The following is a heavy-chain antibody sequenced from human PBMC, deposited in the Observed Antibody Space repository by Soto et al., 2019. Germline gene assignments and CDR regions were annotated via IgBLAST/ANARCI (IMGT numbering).Heavy chain of an antibody. V-gene: IGHV4-61*01. CDR2: ISYSGST. CDR3: ARGTREKRWLKLDAFDI. Sequence: QVQLQESGPGLVKPSETLSLTCTVSGDSVSGGTYYWSWIRQPPGKGLEWIGYISYSGSTTYNPSLKSRVTISVDTSKNQFSLKLTSVTAADTAVYYCARGTREKRWLKLDAFDIWGQGTMVTVSS. CDR1: GDSVSGGTYY. J-gene: IGHJ3*02. D-gene: IGHD5-12*01.